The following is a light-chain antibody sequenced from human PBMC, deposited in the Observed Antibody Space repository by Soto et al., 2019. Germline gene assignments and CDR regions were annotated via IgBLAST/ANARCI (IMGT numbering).Light chain of an antibody. CDR1: QSVSSY. CDR3: QQRRSWPPT. V-gene: IGKV3-11*01. J-gene: IGKJ2*01. Sequence: EIVLTQSPATLSLSPGERATLSCRASQSVSSYLAWYQQKPGQAPRLLIYDASNRATGIPARFSGSGSGTDFTLTISSLEPEDFAVYYCQQRRSWPPTFGQGTKVEIK. CDR2: DAS.